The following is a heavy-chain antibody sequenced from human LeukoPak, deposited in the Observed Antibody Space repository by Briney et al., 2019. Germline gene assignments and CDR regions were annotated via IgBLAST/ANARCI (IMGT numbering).Heavy chain of an antibody. V-gene: IGHV1-2*02. D-gene: IGHD3-3*01. Sequence: GASVKVSCKASGYTFTGYYMHWVRQAPGQGLEWMGWINPNSGGTNYAQKFQGRVTMTRDTSISTAYMELSRLRSDDTAVYYCAREGGTIFGLYGMDVWGQGTTVTVSS. CDR1: GYTFTGYY. CDR3: AREGGTIFGLYGMDV. CDR2: INPNSGGT. J-gene: IGHJ6*02.